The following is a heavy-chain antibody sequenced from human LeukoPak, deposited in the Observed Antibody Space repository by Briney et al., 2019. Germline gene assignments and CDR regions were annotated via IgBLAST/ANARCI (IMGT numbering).Heavy chain of an antibody. CDR1: GGSISSYY. Sequence: PSQTLSLTCTVSGGSISSYYWSWIRQPPGKGLEWIGYIYYSASTNYKPSLKSRVTISVDTSKNQFSLTLSSGAAADTAVYYCARGGYYGSGNDFRFDPWGQGTLVSVSS. CDR3: ARGGYYGSGNDFRFDP. V-gene: IGHV4-59*01. D-gene: IGHD3-10*01. J-gene: IGHJ5*02. CDR2: IYYSAST.